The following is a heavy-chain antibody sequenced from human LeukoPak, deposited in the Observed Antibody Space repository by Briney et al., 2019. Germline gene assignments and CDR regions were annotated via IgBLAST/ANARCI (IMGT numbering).Heavy chain of an antibody. V-gene: IGHV4-34*01. J-gene: IGHJ4*02. Sequence: SETLSLTCAVYVGSFSDYYWTWIRQPPGEGLEWIGEINHSGTTNYNPSLKSRVTISVDTSKNQFSLKLSSLTAADTAVYYCARHGVTSSGYYWDWGQGTLVTVSS. D-gene: IGHD3-3*01. CDR1: VGSFSDYY. CDR2: INHSGTT. CDR3: ARHGVTSSGYYWD.